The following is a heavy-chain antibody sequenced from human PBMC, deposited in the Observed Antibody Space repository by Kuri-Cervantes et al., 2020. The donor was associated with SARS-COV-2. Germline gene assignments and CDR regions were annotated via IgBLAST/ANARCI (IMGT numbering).Heavy chain of an antibody. Sequence: GGSLRLSCAASGFTFSDYYMNWVRQAPGKGLEWVSSISSSSTIYYADSVKGRFTISRDNAKNSLYLQMNSLRAEDTALYYCAIEIGYCSSTSCYKYFQHWGQGTLVTVSS. J-gene: IGHJ1*01. CDR1: GFTFSDYY. CDR2: ISSSSTI. CDR3: AIEIGYCSSTSCYKYFQH. V-gene: IGHV3-69-1*01. D-gene: IGHD2-2*02.